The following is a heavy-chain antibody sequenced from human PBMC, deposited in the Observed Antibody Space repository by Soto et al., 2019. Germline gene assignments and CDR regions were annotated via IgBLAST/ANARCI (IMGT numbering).Heavy chain of an antibody. CDR1: GGSISSYY. D-gene: IGHD6-6*01. Sequence: SETLSLTCSVSGGSISSYYWSWIRQPPGKGLEWIGYIYNTGSTNYNPSLESRVTISVDTSKSQFSLKLNSVTAADTAVYYCATMSIAASLDFWGQGTLVTVSS. J-gene: IGHJ4*02. CDR2: IYNTGST. V-gene: IGHV4-59*01. CDR3: ATMSIAASLDF.